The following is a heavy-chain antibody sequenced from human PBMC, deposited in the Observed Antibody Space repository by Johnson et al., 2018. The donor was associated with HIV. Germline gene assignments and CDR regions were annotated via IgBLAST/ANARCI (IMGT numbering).Heavy chain of an antibody. CDR3: ASYGDYKSSDAFDI. J-gene: IGHJ3*02. CDR2: ISYDGSDK. V-gene: IGHV3-30*03. CDR1: GFTFSSYG. D-gene: IGHD4-17*01. Sequence: QMQLVESGGGVVQPGRSLRLSCAASGFTFSSYGMHWVRQAPAKGLEWVAVISYDGSDKYYADSVKGRFTISRDNSKNTLYLQMSSLRVEDTAVYCCASYGDYKSSDAFDIWGQGTMVTVSS.